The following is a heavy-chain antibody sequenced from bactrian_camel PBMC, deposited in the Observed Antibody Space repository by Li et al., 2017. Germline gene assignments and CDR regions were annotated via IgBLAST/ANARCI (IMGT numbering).Heavy chain of an antibody. CDR2: ISAGGGGGT. Sequence: VQLVESGGGLVQPGGSLRLSCAASGFTFSSYAMSLVRQTPGKGLEWVSGISAGGGGGTNYADSVKGRFSVSRDNARNTLHLQLNSLKTEDTAMYYCTKEDPGAGRAVWGQGTQVTVS. CDR1: GFTFSSYA. V-gene: IGHV3S42*01. J-gene: IGHJ4*01. CDR3: TKEDPGAGRAV.